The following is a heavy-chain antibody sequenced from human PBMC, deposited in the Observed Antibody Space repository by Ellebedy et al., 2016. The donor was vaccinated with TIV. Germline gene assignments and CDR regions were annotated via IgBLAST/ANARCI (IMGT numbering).Heavy chain of an antibody. CDR2: ISHTGST. V-gene: IGHV4-59*08. Sequence: MPSETLSLTCTVSGGSVSGYYWNWIRQTPGKGLEWIGYISHTGSTNYSPSLKSRVTISLDTSRNRFSLDLTSVTAADTAVYYCARHSFSALFYAFDLWGQGTTVTVSS. D-gene: IGHD2-2*01. CDR1: GGSVSGYY. J-gene: IGHJ3*01. CDR3: ARHSFSALFYAFDL.